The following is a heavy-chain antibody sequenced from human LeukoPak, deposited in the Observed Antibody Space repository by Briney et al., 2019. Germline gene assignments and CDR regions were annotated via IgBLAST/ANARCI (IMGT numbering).Heavy chain of an antibody. J-gene: IGHJ3*02. Sequence: PSETLSLTCTVSGGSISSGGYYWSWIRQHPGKGLEWIGYIYYSGSTYYNPSLKSRVTISVDTSKNQFSLKLSSVTAADTAVYYCARDRPRLVAATPADAFDIRGQGTMVTVSS. V-gene: IGHV4-31*03. CDR3: ARDRPRLVAATPADAFDI. CDR2: IYYSGST. CDR1: GGSISSGGYY. D-gene: IGHD2-15*01.